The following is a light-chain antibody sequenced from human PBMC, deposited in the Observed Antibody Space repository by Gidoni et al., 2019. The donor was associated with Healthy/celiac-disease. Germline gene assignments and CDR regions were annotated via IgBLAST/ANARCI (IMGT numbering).Light chain of an antibody. CDR3: MQALQTPRLT. J-gene: IGKJ4*01. CDR2: LGS. Sequence: DIVMTPSPLSLPVTPREPASIPCRSSQSLLHSNGYNYLDWYLQKPGQAPQLLIYLGSNRASGVPDRFSGSGSGTDFTLKISRVEAEDVGVYYCMQALQTPRLTFGGXTKVEIK. CDR1: QSLLHSNGYNY. V-gene: IGKV2-28*01.